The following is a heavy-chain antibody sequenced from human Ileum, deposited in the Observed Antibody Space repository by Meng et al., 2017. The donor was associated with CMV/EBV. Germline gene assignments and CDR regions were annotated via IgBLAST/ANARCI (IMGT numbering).Heavy chain of an antibody. D-gene: IGHD1-1*01. CDR2: IKSKSDGETV. V-gene: IGHV3-15*01. CDR3: AAGTGKTDFDY. J-gene: IGHJ4*02. Sequence: GGSLRLSCAASGFSFSDAWMSWVRQAPGKGLEWVGLIKSKSDGETVDYAAPVKGRFTISREDSKNTLYLQMSSLQTEDTAIYYCAAGTGKTDFDYWGQGKLVTGYS. CDR1: GFSFSDAW.